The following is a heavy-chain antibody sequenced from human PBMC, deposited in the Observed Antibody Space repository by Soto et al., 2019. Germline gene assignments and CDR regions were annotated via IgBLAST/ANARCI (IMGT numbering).Heavy chain of an antibody. V-gene: IGHV1-3*05. D-gene: IGHD5-12*01. CDR1: GYTFTNYA. J-gene: IGHJ4*02. CDR2: INAGNGNT. Sequence: QVQLVQSGAEEKKPGASVKVSCKASGYTFTNYATHWVRQAPGQRLEWMGWINAGNGNTKYSQKFQGRVTITRDTSASTAYMALSSLRSEDTAVYYCARVSGYYLPDYWGKGTLVTVSS. CDR3: ARVSGYYLPDY.